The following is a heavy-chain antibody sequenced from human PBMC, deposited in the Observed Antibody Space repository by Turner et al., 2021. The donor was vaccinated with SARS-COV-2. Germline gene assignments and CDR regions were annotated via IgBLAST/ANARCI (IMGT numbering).Heavy chain of an antibody. V-gene: IGHV3-21*02. CDR3: TRSRDYYGSGTYYNYDY. Sequence: VQLVESGGGLVKPGGSLRRSCSAPAFPFSRYSMNWVRQAPEKGLEWVASINSGSSYIYYADSLKGRVTISRDNTKRSLFLQMNSLRVEDTAVYYCTRSRDYYGSGTYYNYDYWGQGTLVTVSS. D-gene: IGHD3-10*01. CDR2: INSGSSYI. J-gene: IGHJ4*02. CDR1: AFPFSRYS.